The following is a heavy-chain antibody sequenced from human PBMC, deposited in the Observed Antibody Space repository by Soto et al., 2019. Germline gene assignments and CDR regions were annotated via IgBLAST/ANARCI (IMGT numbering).Heavy chain of an antibody. CDR1: GGSISSGGYY. D-gene: IGHD2-2*01. V-gene: IGHV4-31*03. CDR2: IYYSGST. CDR3: ARVRIVVVPAAEYYFDY. Sequence: SETLSLTCTVSGGSISSGGYYWSWIRQHPGKGLEWIGYIYYSGSTYYNPSLKSRVTISVDTSKNQFSLKLSSVTAADTAVYYCARVRIVVVPAAEYYFDYWGQGTLVSVSS. J-gene: IGHJ4*02.